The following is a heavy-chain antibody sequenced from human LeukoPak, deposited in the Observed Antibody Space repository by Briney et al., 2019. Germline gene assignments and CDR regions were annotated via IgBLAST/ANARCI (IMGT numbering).Heavy chain of an antibody. J-gene: IGHJ3*02. V-gene: IGHV4-38-2*02. CDR3: AGEDYFDSSGYASWRFDI. D-gene: IGHD3-22*01. Sequence: SETLSLTCTVSDYSIRNGYFWGWIRQPPGKGLEWIGSIYESGSTHYNPSLKSRVTISVDTSKNQFSLKLTSVTTADTAVYYCAGEDYFDSSGYASWRFDIWGQGTMVTVSS. CDR1: DYSIRNGYF. CDR2: IYESGST.